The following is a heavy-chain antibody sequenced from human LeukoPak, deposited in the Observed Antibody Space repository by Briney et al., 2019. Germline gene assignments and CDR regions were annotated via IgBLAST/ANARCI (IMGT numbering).Heavy chain of an antibody. CDR3: ARHGPDSSGYSFDY. D-gene: IGHD3-22*01. CDR2: MYYSGNS. Sequence: SETLSLTCTVSGASIRSHYWSWIRQPPGKGLEWIGYMYYSGNSNYNPALKSRVTISVDTSKNQFSLKLSPVTAADTAVYYCARHGPDSSGYSFDYWGQGTLVTVSS. V-gene: IGHV4-59*08. J-gene: IGHJ4*02. CDR1: GASIRSHY.